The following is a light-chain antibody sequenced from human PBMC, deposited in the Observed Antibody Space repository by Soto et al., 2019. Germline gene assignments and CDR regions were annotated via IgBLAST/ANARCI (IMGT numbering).Light chain of an antibody. V-gene: IGKV3-20*01. Sequence: EIVLTQSPGTLSLSPGERATLSCRASQSVSSNFLAWYQQKPGQAPRLLIYGVSSRATGIPDRFSGSGSGTDFTLTISRLEPEDFAVYYCQQYGSSCTFGGGTKVDIK. J-gene: IGKJ4*01. CDR1: QSVSSNF. CDR2: GVS. CDR3: QQYGSSCT.